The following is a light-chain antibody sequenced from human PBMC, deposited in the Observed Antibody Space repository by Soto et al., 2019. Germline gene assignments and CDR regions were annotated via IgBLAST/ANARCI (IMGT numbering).Light chain of an antibody. J-gene: IGKJ1*01. Sequence: DIQMTQSPSSLSASVGDRVTITCRASQRISSYLNWYQQKPGKAPKLLIYAASSLQSGVPSSFSGSRSGTDFNLTISSLEPDDFATYYCQESYSTPWTFGQGTKVEIK. CDR3: QESYSTPWT. CDR1: QRISSY. CDR2: AAS. V-gene: IGKV1-39*01.